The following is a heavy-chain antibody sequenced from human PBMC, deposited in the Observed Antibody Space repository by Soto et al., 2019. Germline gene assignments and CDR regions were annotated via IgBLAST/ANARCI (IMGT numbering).Heavy chain of an antibody. D-gene: IGHD3-16*01. Sequence: QVTLKESGPVLVKPTETLTLTCTVSGFSLSNTRMGVSWIRQPPGKALEWLAHIFSNDEKAYSTSLKSRLTISKDTSKSQVVLIMTNMDPVDTATYYCTRIEKGAATYTWVQGTLVTVSS. CDR2: IFSNDEK. J-gene: IGHJ5*02. CDR1: GFSLSNTRMG. V-gene: IGHV2-26*01. CDR3: TRIEKGAATYT.